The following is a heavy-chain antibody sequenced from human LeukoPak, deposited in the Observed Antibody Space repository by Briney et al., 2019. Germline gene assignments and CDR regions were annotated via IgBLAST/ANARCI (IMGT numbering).Heavy chain of an antibody. J-gene: IGHJ4*02. CDR1: GFTFGDYG. D-gene: IGHD2-21*02. Sequence: GGSLRLSCTVSGFTFGDYGMSWFRQAPGKGLEWVGFIRSKAYGGTTEYVASVKGRFTISRDDSKSIAYLQMNSLKTEDTAVYYCTRSRRVYCGGDCYSFDYWGQGTLVTVSS. V-gene: IGHV3-49*03. CDR2: IRSKAYGGTT. CDR3: TRSRRVYCGGDCYSFDY.